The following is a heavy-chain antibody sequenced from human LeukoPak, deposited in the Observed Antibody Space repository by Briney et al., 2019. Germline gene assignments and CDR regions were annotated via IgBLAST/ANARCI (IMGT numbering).Heavy chain of an antibody. J-gene: IGHJ5*02. Sequence: SETLSLTCAVYGGSLSGYYWSWIRQPPGKGLEWIGEINHSGSTNYHPSLKSRVTISVDTSKNQFFLKLSSVTAADTAVYYCARGYGSGSYRKFDPWGQGTLVTVSS. D-gene: IGHD3-10*01. CDR1: GGSLSGYY. CDR2: INHSGST. V-gene: IGHV4-34*01. CDR3: ARGYGSGSYRKFDP.